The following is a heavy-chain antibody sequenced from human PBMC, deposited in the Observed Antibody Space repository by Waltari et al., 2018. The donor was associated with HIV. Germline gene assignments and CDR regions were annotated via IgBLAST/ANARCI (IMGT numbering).Heavy chain of an antibody. V-gene: IGHV2-5*04. CDR3: AKIKYRDGSLYYLDF. D-gene: IGHD2-15*01. CDR2: LYLNDDK. Sequence: QITLPESGPTLVEPTQPLTLTWPFSGSSLSSIGGVGAWIRQPPGRARECLGLLYLNDDKRYNPSLRNRVTITKDTSKNQVVLTMTDLDPADTGTYSCAKIKYRDGSLYYLDFWGQGTLVTVSS. J-gene: IGHJ4*02. CDR1: GSSLSSIGGV.